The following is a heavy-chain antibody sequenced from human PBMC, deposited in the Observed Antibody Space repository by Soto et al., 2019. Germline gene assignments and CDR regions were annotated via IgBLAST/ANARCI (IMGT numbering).Heavy chain of an antibody. CDR1: GFSFPSFA. Sequence: EVHLLESGGTLIQPGGSLRLSCAASGFSFPSFALNWVRQAPGKGLEWVAAISGRGGNTYYTDSVRGRFTISRDNSKNTLYLEMDSLRAEDTALYYCAKDSLHSDFWSGSSNWFDPWGQGTLVTVSS. V-gene: IGHV3-23*01. CDR3: AKDSLHSDFWSGSSNWFDP. J-gene: IGHJ5*02. CDR2: ISGRGGNT. D-gene: IGHD3-3*01.